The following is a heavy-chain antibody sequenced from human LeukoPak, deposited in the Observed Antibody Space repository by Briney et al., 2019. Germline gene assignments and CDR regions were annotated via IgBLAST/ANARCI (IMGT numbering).Heavy chain of an antibody. V-gene: IGHV3-23*01. CDR2: ISGSGGST. D-gene: IGHD2-15*01. CDR3: AKDHQYDIVVVVAATALDY. J-gene: IGHJ4*02. CDR1: GFTFSSYA. Sequence: GGSLRLSCAASGFTFSSYAMSWVRQAPGKGLEWVSAISGSGGSTYCADSVKGRFTISRDNSKNTLYLQMNSLRAEDTAVYYCAKDHQYDIVVVVAATALDYWGQRTLVTVSS.